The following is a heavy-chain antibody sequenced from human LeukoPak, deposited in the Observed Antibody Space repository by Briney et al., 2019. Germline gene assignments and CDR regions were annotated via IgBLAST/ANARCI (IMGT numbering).Heavy chain of an antibody. D-gene: IGHD6-13*01. CDR2: IYHSGST. CDR3: ARAGNYFAY. V-gene: IGHV4-30-2*01. J-gene: IGHJ4*02. Sequence: SQTLPLTCAVSGGSISSGGYSWSWIRQPPGKGLEWIGYIYHSGSTYYNPSLKSRVTISVDRSKNQFSLKLSSVTAADTAVYYCARAGNYFAYWGQGTLVTVSS. CDR1: GGSISSGGYS.